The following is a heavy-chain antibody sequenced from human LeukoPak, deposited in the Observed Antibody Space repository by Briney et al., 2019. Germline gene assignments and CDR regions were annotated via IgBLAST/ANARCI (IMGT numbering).Heavy chain of an antibody. CDR2: IYPGDSGP. CDR1: GYSFTSYC. CDR3: GMSGDRVPLQDDVFDV. D-gene: IGHD1-26*01. V-gene: IGHV5-51*01. Sequence: KPGESLKISCKVSGYSFTSYCIGWVRQMPGKGLEWMGIIYPGDSGPTYSPSFQGQVIISVDKSINTAYLQWSSLQASDTAMYYCGMSGDRVPLQDDVFDVWGQGTMVTVST. J-gene: IGHJ3*01.